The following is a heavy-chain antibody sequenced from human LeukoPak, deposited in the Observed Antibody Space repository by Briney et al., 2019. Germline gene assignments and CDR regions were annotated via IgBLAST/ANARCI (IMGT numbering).Heavy chain of an antibody. Sequence: PSETLSLTCAVYGGSFSGYYWSWIRQPPGKGLEWIGEINHSGSTNYNPSLKSRVTISVDTSKNQFSLKLSSVTAADTAVYYCARARRYYDFWSGYYTSNWFGPWGQGTLVTVSS. J-gene: IGHJ5*02. CDR3: ARARRYYDFWSGYYTSNWFGP. CDR1: GGSFSGYY. CDR2: INHSGST. D-gene: IGHD3-3*01. V-gene: IGHV4-34*01.